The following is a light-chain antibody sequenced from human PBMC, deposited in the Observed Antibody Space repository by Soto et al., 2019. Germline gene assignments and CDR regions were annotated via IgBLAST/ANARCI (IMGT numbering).Light chain of an antibody. CDR3: QQYGSTPLYT. J-gene: IGKJ2*01. V-gene: IGKV3-20*01. CDR2: GAS. Sequence: EIVLTQSPGTLSLYPGERATLYCRASQSVSSSYLAWYQQKPGQAPRLLIYGASSRATGIPDRFSGSGSGTDFTLTISRLEPEDFAVYYCQQYGSTPLYTFGQGTKLEIK. CDR1: QSVSSSY.